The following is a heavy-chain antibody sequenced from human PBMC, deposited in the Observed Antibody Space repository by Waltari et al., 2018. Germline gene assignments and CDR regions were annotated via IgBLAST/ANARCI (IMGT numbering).Heavy chain of an antibody. CDR3: ARRDDYGDDPFWT. CDR1: GIIFSTYE. CDR2: IRSSGSTS. J-gene: IGHJ5*02. V-gene: IGHV3-48*03. D-gene: IGHD4-17*01. Sequence: EEHLVESGGGLVQPGGSLMLSCSASGIIFSTYEMNWIRQAPGKGLEWVSYIRSSGSTSYYADSAKGRFTISRDNAKNSLYLQMNSLRAEDTAVYYCARRDDYGDDPFWTWGQGTLVTVSA.